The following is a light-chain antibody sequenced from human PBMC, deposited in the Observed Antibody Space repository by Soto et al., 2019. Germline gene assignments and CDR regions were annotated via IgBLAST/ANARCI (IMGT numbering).Light chain of an antibody. CDR1: QSVSGY. CDR3: QQRGSWPLT. V-gene: IGKV3-11*01. Sequence: EIVLTQSPATLSLSPGERAILSCRASQSVSGYLAWYQQTPGQAPRLLIYDTSNRATGIPARFSGSGSETDVTLTISSLEPEDFAVYYCQQRGSWPLTFGGGTKVEIK. J-gene: IGKJ4*01. CDR2: DTS.